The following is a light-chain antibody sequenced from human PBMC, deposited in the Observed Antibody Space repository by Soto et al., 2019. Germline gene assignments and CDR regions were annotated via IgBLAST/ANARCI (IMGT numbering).Light chain of an antibody. Sequence: MVLPQSPATLSLIQGERATLSCRASQTVSSTSLAWYQQRPGQAPRLLIFDASTRVTGIPDRFSGSGSGTDFTLTISRLEPEEFAVYFCQLYAISPKTFGQGTKVDIK. J-gene: IGKJ1*01. CDR2: DAS. V-gene: IGKV3-20*01. CDR1: QTVSSTS. CDR3: QLYAISPKT.